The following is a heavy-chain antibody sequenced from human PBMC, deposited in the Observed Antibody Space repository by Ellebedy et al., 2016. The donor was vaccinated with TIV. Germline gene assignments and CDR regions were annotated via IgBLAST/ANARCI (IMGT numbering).Heavy chain of an antibody. CDR3: SRDQDGSGWYGQPHFAY. J-gene: IGHJ4*02. D-gene: IGHD6-19*01. Sequence: AASVKVSCKASGYTFTSYTMHWARQAPGQRLEWMGWINAGNGNTKYSQKFQGRVTITRDTSASTAYMELSSLRSEDTAVYYCSRDQDGSGWYGQPHFAYWGQGTLVTVSS. CDR1: GYTFTSYT. CDR2: INAGNGNT. V-gene: IGHV1-3*01.